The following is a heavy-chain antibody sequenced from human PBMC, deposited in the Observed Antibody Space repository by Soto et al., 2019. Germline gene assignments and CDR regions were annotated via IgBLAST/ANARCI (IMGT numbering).Heavy chain of an antibody. CDR2: IYPGDSDT. CDR1: GYSFTSYW. D-gene: IGHD1-1*01. V-gene: IGHV5-51*01. J-gene: IGHJ6*02. CDR3: ARFRTGRWTLRVRYYDAGMDV. Sequence: PGESLKISRKGSGYSFTSYWIGWVRQMPGKGLEWMGIIYPGDSDTRYSPSFQGQVTISADKSISTAYLQWSSLKASDTAMYYCARFRTGRWTLRVRYYDAGMDVWGQGTRVTLSS.